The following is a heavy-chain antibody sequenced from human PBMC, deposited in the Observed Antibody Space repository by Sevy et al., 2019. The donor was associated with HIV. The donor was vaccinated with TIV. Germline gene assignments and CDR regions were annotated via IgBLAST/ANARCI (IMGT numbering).Heavy chain of an antibody. CDR3: ARDSPGVEGGDYFDY. D-gene: IGHD3-16*01. V-gene: IGHV6-1*01. J-gene: IGHJ4*02. Sequence: SQTLSLTCAISGDSVSGNSAAWNWIRQSPSRGLEWLGRTYYRSKWYKDYAVSVKSRITINPDTSKNQFSLQLNSVTPEDTAVYYCARDSPGVEGGDYFDYWGQGILVTVSS. CDR2: TYYRSKWYK. CDR1: GDSVSGNSAA.